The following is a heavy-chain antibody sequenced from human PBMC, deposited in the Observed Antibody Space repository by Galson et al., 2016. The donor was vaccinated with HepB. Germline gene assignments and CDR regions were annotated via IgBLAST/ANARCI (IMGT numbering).Heavy chain of an antibody. J-gene: IGHJ4*02. CDR1: GGSISSNYW. D-gene: IGHD4/OR15-4a*01. CDR3: TRGNLGTSATMAFDY. V-gene: IGHV4-4*02. Sequence: SETLSLTCDVSGGSISSNYWWGWVRQSPEKGFEWIGEIYETGTANYNPPFTSQATISVDKSKNQISLRLDSVTAADTAVYYCTRGNLGTSATMAFDYWGQGTLVTVSS. CDR2: IYETGTA.